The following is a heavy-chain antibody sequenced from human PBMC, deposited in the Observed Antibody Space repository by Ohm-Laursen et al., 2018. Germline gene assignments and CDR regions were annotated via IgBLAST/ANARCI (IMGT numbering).Heavy chain of an antibody. V-gene: IGHV4-34*01. D-gene: IGHD5-24*01. CDR1: GGSISSYD. J-gene: IGHJ3*02. CDR3: ARYSPVEMIIRGAFDI. Sequence: SQTLSLTCTVSGGSISSYDWSWIRQPPGKGLEWIGEINHSGRTNYNPSLKSRVIISVDTSKNQVSLRMSPVTAADTAVYYCARYSPVEMIIRGAFDIWGQGTMVTVSS. CDR2: INHSGRT.